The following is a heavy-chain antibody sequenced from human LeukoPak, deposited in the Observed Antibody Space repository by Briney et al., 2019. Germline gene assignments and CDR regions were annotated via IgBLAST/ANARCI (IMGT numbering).Heavy chain of an antibody. J-gene: IGHJ4*02. Sequence: ASVKVSCKASGYTFTSYDINWVRQATGQGLEWMGWMSPNSGNTRYAQKFQGRVTMARNTSISTAYMELSSLRSEETAVYYCARGGAWFGELHDYWGQGTLVTVSS. CDR1: GYTFTSYD. CDR2: MSPNSGNT. D-gene: IGHD3-10*01. V-gene: IGHV1-8*01. CDR3: ARGGAWFGELHDY.